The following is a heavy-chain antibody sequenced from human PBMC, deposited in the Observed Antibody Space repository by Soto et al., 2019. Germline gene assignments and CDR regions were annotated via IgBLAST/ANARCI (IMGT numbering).Heavy chain of an antibody. CDR2: MNPNSGNK. CDR1: GYTFTSYD. Sequence: ASVKVSCKASGYTFTSYDINWVRQATGQGLEWMGWMNPNSGNKGYAQKLKGRVTMTRNTSISTAYMVLSSLRSEDTAVYYCARDPDLLWGRGTLVTVSS. V-gene: IGHV1-8*01. J-gene: IGHJ4*02. CDR3: ARDPDLL. D-gene: IGHD3-10*01.